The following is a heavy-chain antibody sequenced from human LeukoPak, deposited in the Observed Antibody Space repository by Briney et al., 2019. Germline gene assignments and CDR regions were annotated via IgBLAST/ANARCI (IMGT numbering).Heavy chain of an antibody. V-gene: IGHV1-69*04. CDR3: ARVFVVGATDDY. J-gene: IGHJ4*02. CDR2: IIPILGIA. Sequence: SVKVSCKASGGTFSSYAISWVRQAPGQGLEWMGRIIPILGIANYAQKFQGRVTITADKSTSTAYMELSSLRSEDTAVYYCARVFVVGATDDYWGQGTLVTVSS. CDR1: GGTFSSYA. D-gene: IGHD1-26*01.